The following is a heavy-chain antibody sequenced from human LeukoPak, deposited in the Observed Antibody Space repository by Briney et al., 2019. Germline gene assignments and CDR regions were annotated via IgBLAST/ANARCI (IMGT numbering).Heavy chain of an antibody. CDR3: ATSSRSGDY. J-gene: IGHJ4*02. CDR2: IIPIFGTA. D-gene: IGHD6-13*01. Sequence: PEASVNVSCQASGGTFSSYAISWVRQAPGQGLEWMGGIIPIFGTANYAQKFQGRVTITTDESTSTAYMELSSLRSEDTAVYYCATSSRSGDYWGQGTLVTVSS. CDR1: GGTFSSYA. V-gene: IGHV1-69*05.